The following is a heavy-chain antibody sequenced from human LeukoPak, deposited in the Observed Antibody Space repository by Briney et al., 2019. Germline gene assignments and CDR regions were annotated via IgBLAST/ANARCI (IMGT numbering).Heavy chain of an antibody. D-gene: IGHD6-6*01. CDR1: GFTFSSYS. J-gene: IGHJ4*02. Sequence: GGSLRLSCAASGFTFSSYSMNWVRQAPGKGLEWVSYISSSSSTIYYADSVKGRFTISRDNAKNSLYLQMNSLRAEDTAVYYCARSYSSSLRIVDYWGQGTLVTVSS. V-gene: IGHV3-48*04. CDR2: ISSSSSTI. CDR3: ARSYSSSLRIVDY.